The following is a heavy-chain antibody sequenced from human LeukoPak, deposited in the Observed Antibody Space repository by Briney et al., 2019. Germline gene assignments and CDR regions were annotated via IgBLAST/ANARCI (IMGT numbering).Heavy chain of an antibody. CDR1: GFSFSNNY. D-gene: IGHD6-19*01. V-gene: IGHV3-53*01. J-gene: IGHJ4*02. Sequence: GGSLRLSCAASGFSFSNNYMSWVRQAPGKGLEWISILYSDGRTFYADSVKGRLTISRGNSRNTLYLQMNSLRAEDTAVYYCARVRGSGWNECDYWGQGTLVIVSS. CDR3: ARVRGSGWNECDY. CDR2: LYSDGRT.